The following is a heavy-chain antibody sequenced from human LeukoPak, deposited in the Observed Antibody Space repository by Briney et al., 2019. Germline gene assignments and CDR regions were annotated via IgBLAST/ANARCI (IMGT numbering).Heavy chain of an antibody. CDR1: GFTFSDYW. Sequence: GGSLRLSCAASGFTFSDYWMHWVRQAPGKGLVGVSRINSDGRITSYADSVKGRFTISRDNAKNSLYLQMNSLRAEDTAVYYCVTNFDPDVDWGQGTLVTVSS. CDR2: INSDGRIT. CDR3: VTNFDPDVD. D-gene: IGHD3-9*01. V-gene: IGHV3-74*01. J-gene: IGHJ4*02.